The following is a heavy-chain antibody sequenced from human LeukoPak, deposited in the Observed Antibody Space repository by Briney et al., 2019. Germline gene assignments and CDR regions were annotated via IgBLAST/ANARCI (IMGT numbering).Heavy chain of an antibody. J-gene: IGHJ4*02. CDR1: GSFSGYY. CDR2: INHSGTT. CDR3: ARGFGSGWSTLFDY. D-gene: IGHD6-19*01. V-gene: IGHV4-34*01. Sequence: PSETLSLTCAVCGSFSGYYWNWIRQSPGKGLEWIEEINHSGTTSYNPSLKRRVTISVDTSKNQLSLKLSAVTAADTTVYYCARGFGSGWSTLFDYWGQGTLVSVSS.